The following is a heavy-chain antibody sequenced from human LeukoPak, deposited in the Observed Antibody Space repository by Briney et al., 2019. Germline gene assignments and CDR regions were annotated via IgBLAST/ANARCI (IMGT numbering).Heavy chain of an antibody. V-gene: IGHV3-74*01. CDR2: INSDGRST. Sequence: GGSLRLSCAASGFTFSSYWMHWVRQAPGKGLVGVSRINSDGRSTNYADSVKGRFAISRDNAKNTLYLQMNSLRAEDTAVYYCARVRWGGLYYFDYWGQGTLVTVSS. J-gene: IGHJ4*02. D-gene: IGHD3-16*01. CDR3: ARVRWGGLYYFDY. CDR1: GFTFSSYW.